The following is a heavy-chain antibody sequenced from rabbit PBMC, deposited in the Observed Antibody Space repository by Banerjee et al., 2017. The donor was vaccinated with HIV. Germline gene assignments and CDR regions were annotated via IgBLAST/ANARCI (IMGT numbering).Heavy chain of an antibody. CDR1: GFDFSSNA. J-gene: IGHJ4*01. V-gene: IGHV1S40*01. CDR2: IYTSSAII. Sequence: QSLEESGGDLVKPGASLTLTCTASGFDFSSNAMCWVRQAPGKGLELIACIYTSSAIIWYASWVNGRFTISKTSSTTVTLQMTSLTAADTATYFCARDGYFDVNGYEYKLWGPGTLVTVS. D-gene: IGHD6-1*01. CDR3: ARDGYFDVNGYEYKL.